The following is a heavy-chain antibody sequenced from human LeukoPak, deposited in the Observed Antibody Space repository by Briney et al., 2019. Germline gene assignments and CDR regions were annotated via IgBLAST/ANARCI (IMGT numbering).Heavy chain of an antibody. J-gene: IGHJ4*02. CDR2: FYPGDSDT. Sequence: GASLKTSCKGSGYSSTSYWFGWVRQMPGKGLEWMGIFYPGDSDTRYSPSFQGQVTISADKSISTAYLQWSSLKASDTAMYYCARTSYDYVWGSYRSNFDYWGQGTLVTVSS. D-gene: IGHD3-16*02. V-gene: IGHV5-51*01. CDR1: GYSSTSYW. CDR3: ARTSYDYVWGSYRSNFDY.